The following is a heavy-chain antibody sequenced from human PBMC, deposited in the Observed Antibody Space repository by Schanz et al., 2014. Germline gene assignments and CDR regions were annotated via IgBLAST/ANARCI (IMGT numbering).Heavy chain of an antibody. CDR1: GYTFSSNA. J-gene: IGHJ6*02. CDR2: ISGSGGST. D-gene: IGHD2-2*02. CDR3: ATPLYQYNYYGMDV. Sequence: EVQLVESGGGLVQPGGSLRLSCAASGYTFSSNAMSWVRQAPGKGLEWVSTISGSGGSTYYADSVKGRFTISRDNSNNTLSLQLNSLRAHDTAVYYCATPLYQYNYYGMDVWGQGTTVTVSS. V-gene: IGHV3-23*04.